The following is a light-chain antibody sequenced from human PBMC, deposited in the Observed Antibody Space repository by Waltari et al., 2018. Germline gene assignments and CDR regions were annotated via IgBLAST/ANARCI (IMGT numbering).Light chain of an antibody. CDR1: SSDVGSYNR. V-gene: IGLV2-18*02. CDR3: SSYTSSSTVV. J-gene: IGLJ2*01. Sequence: QSALTQPPSVSGSPGQSVTISCTGTSSDVGSYNRVSWYQQPPGTAPKLIIYDVSRRPSGVPDRFSASKSGNTASLTISGLQAEDEADYYCSSYTSSSTVVFGGGTKLTVL. CDR2: DVS.